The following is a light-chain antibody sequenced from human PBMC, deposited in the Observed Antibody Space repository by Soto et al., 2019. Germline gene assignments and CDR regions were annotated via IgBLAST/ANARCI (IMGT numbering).Light chain of an antibody. V-gene: IGKV1-5*01. Sequence: DIQMTQSPSTLSSSVGDRVPITCRASQSITRGLAWFQQKQGKAPKLLLYDASSLESGVPSRFSGSGSATEVTLTISCLQPDDFATDYCQQYNSFPYTCGQGTKLEIK. CDR2: DAS. CDR1: QSITRG. J-gene: IGKJ2*01. CDR3: QQYNSFPYT.